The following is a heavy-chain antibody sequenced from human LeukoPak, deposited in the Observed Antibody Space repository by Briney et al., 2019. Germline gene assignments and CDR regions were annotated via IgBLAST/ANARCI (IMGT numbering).Heavy chain of an antibody. CDR1: GGSISSYY. CDR2: IYYSGST. CDR3: ARLGYSYGLGAYYYYYYMDV. J-gene: IGHJ6*03. V-gene: IGHV4-59*01. Sequence: PSETLSLTCTVSGGSISSYYWSWIRQPPGKGLGWIGYIYYSGSTNYNPSLKSRVTISVDTSKNQFSLKLSSVTAADTAVYYCARLGYSYGLGAYYYYYYMDVWGKGTTVTVSS. D-gene: IGHD5-18*01.